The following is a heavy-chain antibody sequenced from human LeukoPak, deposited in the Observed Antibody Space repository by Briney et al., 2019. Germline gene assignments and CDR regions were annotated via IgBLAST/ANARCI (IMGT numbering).Heavy chain of an antibody. CDR1: GYTFTSYG. D-gene: IGHD5-12*01. CDR2: ISAYNGNT. V-gene: IGHV1-18*01. Sequence: ASVKVSCKASGYTFTSYGISWVRQAPGQGLEWMGWISAYNGNTNYAQKLQGRVTMTTDTSTSTAYMELRSLRSDDTAVYYCARDRAVATIGGVDYWGQGTLVTVSS. J-gene: IGHJ4*02. CDR3: ARDRAVATIGGVDY.